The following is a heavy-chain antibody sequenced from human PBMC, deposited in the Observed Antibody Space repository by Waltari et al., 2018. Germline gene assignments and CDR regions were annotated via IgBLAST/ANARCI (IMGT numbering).Heavy chain of an antibody. D-gene: IGHD1-26*01. CDR1: GGTFSSYA. CDR3: ARDLGYSGSFPPDAFDI. CDR2: ISPILCTA. J-gene: IGHJ3*02. V-gene: IGHV1-69*05. Sequence: QVQLVQSGAEVKKPGSSVKVSCKASGGTFSSYAISWVRQAPGQGLEWMGGISPILCTANYAQKFQGRVTITTDESTSTAYMELSSLRSEDTAVYYCARDLGYSGSFPPDAFDIWGQGTMVTVSS.